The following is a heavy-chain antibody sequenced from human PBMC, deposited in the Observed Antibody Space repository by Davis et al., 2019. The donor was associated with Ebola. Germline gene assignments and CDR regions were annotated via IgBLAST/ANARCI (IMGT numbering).Heavy chain of an antibody. CDR3: ATTGYSSGWYKYDYFDY. CDR2: IYYSGIT. Sequence: SETLSLTCTVSGGSIISSSSYWGWIRQPPRKGLEWIGSIYYSGITYYNPSLKSRVTISVDTSKNQFSLKLSSVTAADTAVYYCATTGYSSGWYKYDYFDYWGQGTLVTVSS. J-gene: IGHJ4*02. D-gene: IGHD6-19*01. V-gene: IGHV4-39*01. CDR1: GGSIISSSSY.